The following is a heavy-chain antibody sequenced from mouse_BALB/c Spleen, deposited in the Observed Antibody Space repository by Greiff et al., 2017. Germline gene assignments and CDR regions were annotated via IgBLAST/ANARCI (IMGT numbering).Heavy chain of an antibody. V-gene: IGHV14-3*02. D-gene: IGHD2-3*01. J-gene: IGHJ1*01. CDR3: ARGAYDGYSDV. CDR1: GFNIKDTY. CDR2: IDPANGNT. Sequence: EVQLQESGAELVKPGASVKLSCTASGFNIKDTYMHWVKQRPEQGLEWIGRIDPANGNTKYDPKFQGKATITADTSSNTAYLQLSSLTSEDTAVYYCARGAYDGYSDVWGAGTTVTVSS.